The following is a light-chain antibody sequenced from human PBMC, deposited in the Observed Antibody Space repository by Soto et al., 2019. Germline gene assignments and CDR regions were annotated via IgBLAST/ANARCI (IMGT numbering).Light chain of an antibody. Sequence: QSALTQPASVSGSPGQSITISCTGTSSDVGSYNLVSWYQQHPGKAPKLMIYEGSKRPSGVSNRFSGSKSGNTASLTVSGLQAEDEADYYCSSYAGRNTWVFGGGTKVTVL. V-gene: IGLV2-14*02. J-gene: IGLJ3*02. CDR2: EGS. CDR1: SSDVGSYNL. CDR3: SSYAGRNTWV.